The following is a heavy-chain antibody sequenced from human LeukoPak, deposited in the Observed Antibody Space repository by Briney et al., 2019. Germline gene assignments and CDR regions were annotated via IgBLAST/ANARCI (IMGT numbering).Heavy chain of an antibody. D-gene: IGHD2-2*01. Sequence: GGSLRLCCAASGFTFSSYWMSWVRQTPGKGLEWVANIKQDGSEKYYVDSVKGRFTISRDNAKNSLYLQMNSLRAEDTAVYYCARGPPVVPAAMRYYYYYGMDVWGQGTTVTVSS. J-gene: IGHJ6*02. CDR1: GFTFSSYW. V-gene: IGHV3-7*03. CDR2: IKQDGSEK. CDR3: ARGPPVVPAAMRYYYYYGMDV.